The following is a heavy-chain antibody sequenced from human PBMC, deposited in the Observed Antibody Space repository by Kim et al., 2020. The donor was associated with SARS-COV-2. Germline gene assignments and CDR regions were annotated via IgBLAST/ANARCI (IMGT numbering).Heavy chain of an antibody. CDR1: GFTFSTYW. CDR2: IKQDGSEK. D-gene: IGHD1-26*01. Sequence: GGSLRLSCAASGFTFSTYWMNWVRQAPGKGLEWVANIKQDGSEKYYVDSVKGRLTISRDNAKNSLYLQMNSLRAEDTAVYYCARDRGTYSNFDYWGQGTLVTVSS. CDR3: ARDRGTYSNFDY. J-gene: IGHJ4*02. V-gene: IGHV3-7*03.